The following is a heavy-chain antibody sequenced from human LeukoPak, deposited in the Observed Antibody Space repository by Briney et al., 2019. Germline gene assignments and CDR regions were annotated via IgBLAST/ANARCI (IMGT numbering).Heavy chain of an antibody. Sequence: SETLSLTCAVYGGSFSGYYWSWIRQPPGKGLDWIGEINHSGSTNYNPSLKSRVTISVDTSKNQFSLKLSSVTAADTAVYYCARYPYYYDSSGYYYFDYWGQGTLVTVSS. CDR2: INHSGST. D-gene: IGHD3-22*01. J-gene: IGHJ4*02. CDR1: GGSFSGYY. V-gene: IGHV4-34*01. CDR3: ARYPYYYDSSGYYYFDY.